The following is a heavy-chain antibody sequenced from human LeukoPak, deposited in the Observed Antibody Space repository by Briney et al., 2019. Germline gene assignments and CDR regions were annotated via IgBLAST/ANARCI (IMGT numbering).Heavy chain of an antibody. CDR3: ASLQGGSGSYPQSNFDY. V-gene: IGHV3-30*02. CDR1: GFTFSSYG. J-gene: IGHJ4*02. D-gene: IGHD3-10*01. CDR2: IRYDGSNK. Sequence: GGSLRLSCAASGFTFSSYGMHWVRQAPGKGLEWVAFIRYDGSNKYYADSVKGRFTISRDNSKNMLLLQMSTLRVEDTAVYYCASLQGGSGSYPQSNFDYWGQGTLVTVSS.